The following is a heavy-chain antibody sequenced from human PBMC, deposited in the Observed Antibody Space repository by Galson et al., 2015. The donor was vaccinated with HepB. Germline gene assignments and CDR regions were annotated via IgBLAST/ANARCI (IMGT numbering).Heavy chain of an antibody. D-gene: IGHD4-23*01. CDR2: IYYSGST. CDR1: GGSISSYY. CDR3: ARLRWEYYYYYYGMDV. J-gene: IGHJ6*02. V-gene: IGHV4-59*08. Sequence: ETLSLTCTVSGGSISSYYWSWIQQPPGKGLEWIGYIYYSGSTNYNPSLKSRVTISVDTSKNQFSLKLSSVTAADTAVYYCARLRWEYYYYYYGMDVWGQGTTVTVSS.